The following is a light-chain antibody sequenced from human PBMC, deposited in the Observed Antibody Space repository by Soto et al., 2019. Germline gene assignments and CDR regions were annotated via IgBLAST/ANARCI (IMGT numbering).Light chain of an antibody. CDR3: QKYNSAPWT. CDR1: QGISKY. Sequence: DIQMTQSPSSLSASVGDRVTITCRASQGISKYLGWYQQKPGKVPKLLIYAASTLQSGVPSRFIGSGSGTDFTLTISSLQPEDVATYYCQKYNSAPWTFGQGTKVEIK. V-gene: IGKV1-27*01. CDR2: AAS. J-gene: IGKJ1*01.